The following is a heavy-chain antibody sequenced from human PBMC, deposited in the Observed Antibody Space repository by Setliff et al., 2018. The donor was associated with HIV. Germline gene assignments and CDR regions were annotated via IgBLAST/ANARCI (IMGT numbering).Heavy chain of an antibody. CDR1: GFTFSDYY. J-gene: IGHJ4*02. CDR3: VRPVREPVD. Sequence: GGSLRLSCAASGFTFSDYYMGWIRQAPGKGLEWVSYISGRSSDPNYADSVKGRFTITRDNAKNSVYLQMNSLRAEDTAMYYWVRPVREPVDWGRGTLVTVSS. D-gene: IGHD6-19*01. CDR2: ISGRSSDP. V-gene: IGHV3-11*03.